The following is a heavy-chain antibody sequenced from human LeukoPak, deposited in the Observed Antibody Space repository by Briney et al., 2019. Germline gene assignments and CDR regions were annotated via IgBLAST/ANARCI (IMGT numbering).Heavy chain of an antibody. J-gene: IGHJ4*02. Sequence: LTGGSLRLSCAASRFPFSSYSMNWVRQAPGKGLEWVSYITGSGSAVYYADSVRGRFTISRDNAKNSLYLQMNSLRAEDTAVYYCARGGDYDSSGYYHYFDYWGQGTLVTVSS. V-gene: IGHV3-48*01. CDR1: RFPFSSYS. CDR3: ARGGDYDSSGYYHYFDY. CDR2: ITGSGSAV. D-gene: IGHD3-22*01.